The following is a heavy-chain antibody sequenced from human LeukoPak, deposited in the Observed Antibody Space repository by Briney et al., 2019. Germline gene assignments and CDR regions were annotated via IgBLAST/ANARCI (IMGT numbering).Heavy chain of an antibody. CDR1: GFSLNTRGVG. J-gene: IGHJ4*02. CDR3: AHRKNYYDSSVFDN. CDR2: IYWDDDR. V-gene: IGHV2-5*02. D-gene: IGHD3-22*01. Sequence: SGPTLVNPTQTLTLTCTFSGFSLNTRGVGVGWIRQPPGRALEWLALIYWDDDRRYSPSLKSRLTITKDTSRNQVVLTMTNMDPVDTATYLCAHRKNYYDSSVFDNWGQGTLVTVSS.